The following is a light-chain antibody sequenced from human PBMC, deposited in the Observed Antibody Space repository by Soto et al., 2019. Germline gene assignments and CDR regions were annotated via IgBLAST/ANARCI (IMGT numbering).Light chain of an antibody. J-gene: IGKJ2*01. Sequence: EIVVTQSAATLSVSPGESATLSCRASQSIYINLAWYQQRPGQAPRLLISGASTRVSGIPARFTGSGSGTEFTLTISSLESADFAVYYCQQYHNWPYTFGQGTKLEIK. CDR3: QQYHNWPYT. CDR1: QSIYIN. CDR2: GAS. V-gene: IGKV3-15*01.